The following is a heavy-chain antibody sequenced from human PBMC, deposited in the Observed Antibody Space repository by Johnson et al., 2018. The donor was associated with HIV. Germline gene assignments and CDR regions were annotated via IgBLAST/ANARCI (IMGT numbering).Heavy chain of an antibody. J-gene: IGHJ3*02. CDR2: IYSGGST. CDR3: ARMYSRGWYDLRVVYAFDI. CDR1: GFTVSSNY. D-gene: IGHD6-19*01. V-gene: IGHV3-53*01. Sequence: VQLVESGGGLIQPGGSLRLSCAASGFTVSSNYMSWVRQAPGKGLEWVSVIYSGGSTYYADSVKGRFTISRDNSKNTLYLQMNSLGAEDTAVYDCARMYSRGWYDLRVVYAFDIWGQGTMVTVSS.